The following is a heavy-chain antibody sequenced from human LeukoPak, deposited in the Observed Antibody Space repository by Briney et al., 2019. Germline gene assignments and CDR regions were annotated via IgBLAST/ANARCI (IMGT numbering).Heavy chain of an antibody. CDR1: GFTFSSYW. CDR2: INSDGSST. J-gene: IGHJ4*02. Sequence: PGGSLRLSCAASGFTFSSYWMHWVRQAPGKGLVWVSRINSDGSSTSYADSVKGRFTISRDNAKNTLYLQMNSLRAEDTAVYYCARGVAAAVCYFDYWGQGTLVTVSS. CDR3: ARGVAAAVCYFDY. V-gene: IGHV3-74*01. D-gene: IGHD6-13*01.